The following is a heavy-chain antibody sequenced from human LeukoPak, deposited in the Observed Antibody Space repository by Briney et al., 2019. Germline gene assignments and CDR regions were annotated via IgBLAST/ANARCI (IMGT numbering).Heavy chain of an antibody. CDR1: GGSVSGYY. Sequence: SETLSLTCVVSGGSVSGYYWGWIRQPPGRGLEWIGYVYYSGSTNYNPSFKSRITITVDTSRNQFSLQLSSVTAADTAVYYCARGGYYDSSGYYYWYFDLWGRGTLVTVSS. V-gene: IGHV4-59*02. J-gene: IGHJ2*01. CDR2: VYYSGST. D-gene: IGHD3-22*01. CDR3: ARGGYYDSSGYYYWYFDL.